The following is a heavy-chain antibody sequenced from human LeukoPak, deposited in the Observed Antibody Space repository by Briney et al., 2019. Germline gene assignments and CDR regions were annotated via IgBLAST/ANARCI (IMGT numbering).Heavy chain of an antibody. J-gene: IGHJ3*02. CDR2: IYYSGST. CDR1: GGSISSYY. V-gene: IGHV4-59*01. D-gene: IGHD1-7*01. CDR3: AGGRGNWNYVGAFDI. Sequence: PSETLSLTCTVSGGSISSYYWSWIRQPPGKGLEWIGYIYYSGSTNYNPSLKSRVTISVDTSKNQFSLKLSSVTAADTAVYYCAGGRGNWNYVGAFDIWGQGTMVTVSS.